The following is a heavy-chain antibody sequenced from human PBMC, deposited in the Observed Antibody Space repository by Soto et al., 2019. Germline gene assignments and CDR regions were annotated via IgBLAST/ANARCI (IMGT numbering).Heavy chain of an antibody. CDR2: IYYSGST. V-gene: IGHV4-59*01. J-gene: IGHJ5*02. Sequence: SETLSLTCTVSGGSISSYYWSWIRQPPGKGLEWIGYIYYSGSTNYNPSLKSRVTISVDTSKNQFSLKLSSVTAADTAVYYCARVSLWFGELFMYNWFDPWGQGTLVTVSS. CDR1: GGSISSYY. CDR3: ARVSLWFGELFMYNWFDP. D-gene: IGHD3-10*01.